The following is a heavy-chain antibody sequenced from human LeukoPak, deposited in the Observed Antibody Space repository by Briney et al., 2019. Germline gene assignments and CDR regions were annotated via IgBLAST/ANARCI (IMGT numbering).Heavy chain of an antibody. J-gene: IGHJ4*02. Sequence: ASVKVSCKASGYTFTGYYMHWVRQAPGQGLEWMGWINPNSGGTNYAQKFQGRVTMTRDTSISTAYMELCRLRSDDTAVYYCARDLVDIVATTYIAFDYWGQGTLVTVSS. CDR3: ARDLVDIVATTYIAFDY. CDR2: INPNSGGT. D-gene: IGHD5-12*01. V-gene: IGHV1-2*02. CDR1: GYTFTGYY.